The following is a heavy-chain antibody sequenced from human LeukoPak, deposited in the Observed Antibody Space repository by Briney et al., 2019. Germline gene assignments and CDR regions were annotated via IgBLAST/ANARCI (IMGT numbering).Heavy chain of an antibody. V-gene: IGHV1-18*01. CDR1: GYTLTNYG. CDR2: ISAYNGNT. Sequence: ASVKVSCKASGYTLTNYGISWVRQAPGQGLEWMGWISAYNGNTNYAQKFQGRVTMTTDTSTNTAYMELRSLTSDDTAVYYCARNYDILTGYYPWGQGTLVSASS. D-gene: IGHD3-9*01. CDR3: ARNYDILTGYYP. J-gene: IGHJ5*02.